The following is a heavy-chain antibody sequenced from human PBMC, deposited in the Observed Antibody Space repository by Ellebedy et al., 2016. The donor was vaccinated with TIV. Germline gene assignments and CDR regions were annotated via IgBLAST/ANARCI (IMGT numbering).Heavy chain of an antibody. D-gene: IGHD6-19*01. CDR3: ARHRGWDEDY. CDR2: IYYSGST. CDR1: GGSISSYY. V-gene: IGHV4-59*08. Sequence: MPSETLSLTCTVSGGSISSYYWSWIRQPPGKGLEWIGYIYYSGSTNYNPSPKSRVTISVDTSKNQFSLSLSSVIAADTAVYYCARHRGWDEDYWGQGTLVTVSS. J-gene: IGHJ4*02.